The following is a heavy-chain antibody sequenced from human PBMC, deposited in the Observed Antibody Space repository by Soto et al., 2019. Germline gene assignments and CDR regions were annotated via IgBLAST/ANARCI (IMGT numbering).Heavy chain of an antibody. J-gene: IGHJ4*02. V-gene: IGHV4-34*01. CDR1: GGSFSGYY. CDR3: ARGRRGYSYGLTFDY. Sequence: PSETLSLTCAVYGGSFSGYYWSWIRQPPGKGLEWIGEINHSGSTNYNPSLKSRVTISVDTSKNQFSLKLSSVTAADTAVYYCARGRRGYSYGLTFDYWGQGTLVT. D-gene: IGHD5-18*01. CDR2: INHSGST.